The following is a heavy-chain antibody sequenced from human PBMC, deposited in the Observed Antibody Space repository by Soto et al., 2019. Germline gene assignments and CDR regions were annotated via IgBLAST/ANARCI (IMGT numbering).Heavy chain of an antibody. D-gene: IGHD3-10*01. CDR2: ISWNSGSI. V-gene: IGHV3-9*01. CDR3: ANALLFRGAAYSHYYYRLVV. Sequence: PGGSLRLSCAASGFSFDDYAMHWVRQAPGKGLEWVSGISWNSGSIGYADSVKGRFTISRDNAKNSLYLQMNSLRAEDTALYYCANALLFRGAAYSHYYYRLVVGGPEATLNVFS. CDR1: GFSFDDYA. J-gene: IGHJ6*02.